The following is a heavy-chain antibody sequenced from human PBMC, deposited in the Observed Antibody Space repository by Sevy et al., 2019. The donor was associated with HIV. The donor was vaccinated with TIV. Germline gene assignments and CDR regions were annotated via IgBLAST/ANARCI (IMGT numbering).Heavy chain of an antibody. J-gene: IGHJ3*02. D-gene: IGHD3-16*01. CDR2: IFPGGGT. V-gene: IGHV4-61*02. CDR3: ARGGGEDTRDAFDI. CDR1: RGSITIGSYY. Sequence: SETLSLTCSVSRGSITIGSYYWTWIRQPAGKGLEGIGRIFPGGGTNYNPSLKSRVAISVDTSKNQFSLKVYSVTAADTAVYYCARGGGEDTRDAFDIWGQGTVVTVSS.